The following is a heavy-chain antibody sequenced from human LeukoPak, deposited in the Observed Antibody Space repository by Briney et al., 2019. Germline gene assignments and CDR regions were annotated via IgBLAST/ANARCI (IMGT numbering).Heavy chain of an antibody. CDR2: MNPNSGNT. CDR1: GYTFTSYD. D-gene: IGHD6-13*01. Sequence: GASVKVSCKASGYTFTSYDINWVRQATGQGLEWMGWMNPNSGNTGYAQKFQGRVTMTRNTSISTAYMELSSLRSEDTAVYYCARGLIAAAGMDVYYYYGMDVWGQGTTVTVSS. V-gene: IGHV1-8*01. CDR3: ARGLIAAAGMDVYYYYGMDV. J-gene: IGHJ6*02.